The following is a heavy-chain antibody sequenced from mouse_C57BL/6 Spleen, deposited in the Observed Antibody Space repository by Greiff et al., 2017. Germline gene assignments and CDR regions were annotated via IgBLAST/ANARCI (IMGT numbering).Heavy chain of an antibody. CDR1: GYTFTDYN. Sequence: DVKLQESGPELVKPGASVKIPCKASGYTFTDYNMDWVKQSHGKSLEWIGDINPNNGGTIYNQKFKGKATLTVDKSSSTAYMELRSLTSEDTAVYYCAREGNWEKYFDVWGTGTTVTVSS. V-gene: IGHV1-18*01. CDR3: AREGNWEKYFDV. CDR2: INPNNGGT. D-gene: IGHD4-1*01. J-gene: IGHJ1*03.